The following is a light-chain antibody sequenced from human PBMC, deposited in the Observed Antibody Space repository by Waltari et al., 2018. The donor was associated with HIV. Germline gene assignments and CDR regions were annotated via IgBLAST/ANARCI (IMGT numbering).Light chain of an antibody. CDR1: SSNIGLYH. Sequence: QSVLTQPPSASGTPGQRVTISCSGGSSNIGLYHVYWYQQFPGTAPKLLIYRDNQAPPGVPDLFSGSKSGTSASLVISGLRSEDEADYYWAAWDDRLSGLFGGGTKVTVL. CDR2: RDN. CDR3: AAWDDRLSGL. V-gene: IGLV1-47*01. J-gene: IGLJ2*01.